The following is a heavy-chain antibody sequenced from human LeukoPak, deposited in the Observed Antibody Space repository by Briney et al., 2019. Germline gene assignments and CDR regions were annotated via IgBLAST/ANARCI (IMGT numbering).Heavy chain of an antibody. Sequence: PGGSLRLSCVASGFTFSSYEMNWVRQAPGKGLEWVSSITSGSTYIYYADSVKGRFTISRDNAKNSLYLQMNSLRAEDTAVYYCARDYYFDYWGQGTLVTVSS. CDR2: ITSGSTYI. V-gene: IGHV3-21*01. CDR1: GFTFSSYE. J-gene: IGHJ4*02. CDR3: ARDYYFDY.